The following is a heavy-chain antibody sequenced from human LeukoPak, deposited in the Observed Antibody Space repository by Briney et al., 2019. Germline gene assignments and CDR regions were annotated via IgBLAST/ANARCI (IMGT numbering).Heavy chain of an antibody. CDR2: LYSGSDT. J-gene: IGHJ2*01. Sequence: GGSLTLSCAASGFSVSLNYMNWVRQAPGKGLEWVSTLYSGSDTYYADSVKGRFTISRDNSKNMLFLHMNSLRVEDTAVYYCARVGDHFHWYLDLWGRGTLVTVSS. CDR3: ARVGDHFHWYLDL. D-gene: IGHD3-3*02. V-gene: IGHV3-53*01. CDR1: GFSVSLNY.